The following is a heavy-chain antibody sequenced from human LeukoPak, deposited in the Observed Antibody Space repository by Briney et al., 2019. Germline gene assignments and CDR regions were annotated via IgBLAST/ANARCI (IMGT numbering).Heavy chain of an antibody. V-gene: IGHV3-7*01. Sequence: GGSLRLSCAASGFTFSSYWLSWVRQAPGKGLEWVANIKQDATEQYYVESAKGRFTISRDNTKNSLYLQVNSLRAEDTAVYYCARFHYCSSTNCYPRHFDYWGQGTLVTVSS. CDR1: GFTFSSYW. CDR3: ARFHYCSSTNCYPRHFDY. CDR2: IKQDATEQ. J-gene: IGHJ4*02. D-gene: IGHD2-2*01.